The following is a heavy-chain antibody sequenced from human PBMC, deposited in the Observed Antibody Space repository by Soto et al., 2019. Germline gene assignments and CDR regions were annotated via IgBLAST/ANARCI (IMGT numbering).Heavy chain of an antibody. J-gene: IGHJ4*02. CDR3: ARHGYNYGGGYFDY. CDR2: IYSGGST. V-gene: IGHV3-66*04. CDR1: GVTVSSYY. Sequence: DVQLVESGGGLVQPGGSLRLSCAASGVTVSSYYMSWVRQAPGKGLEWVSVIYSGGSTYYADSVKGRFTISRDNSKNTLYLQMNSLRAEDTAVYYCARHGYNYGGGYFDYWGQGTLVTVSS. D-gene: IGHD5-18*01.